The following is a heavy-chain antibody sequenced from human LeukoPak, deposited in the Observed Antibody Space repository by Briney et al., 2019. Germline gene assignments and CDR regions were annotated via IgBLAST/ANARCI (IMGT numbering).Heavy chain of an antibody. J-gene: IGHJ4*02. D-gene: IGHD3-10*01. CDR3: AKVWVVRGTAYDY. CDR2: ISGSGGST. CDR1: GFTFSSYA. Sequence: GGSLRLSCAASGFTFSSYAMSWVRQAPGKGLEWVSAISGSGGSTYYADTVKGRFTISRDNSKNTLYLQMNSLRAEDTAVYYCAKVWVVRGTAYDYWGQGTLVTVSS. V-gene: IGHV3-23*01.